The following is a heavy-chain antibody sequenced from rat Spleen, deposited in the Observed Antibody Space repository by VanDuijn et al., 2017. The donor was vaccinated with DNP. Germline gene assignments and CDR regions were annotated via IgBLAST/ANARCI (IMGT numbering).Heavy chain of an antibody. D-gene: IGHD1-1*01. V-gene: IGHV5-7*01. CDR1: GFTFSNSD. J-gene: IGHJ4*01. Sequence: EVQLVESGGGLVQPGRSMKLSCAASGFTFSNSDMAWVRQAPTKGLEWVATIIYDGSTTYYRDSVKGRFTISRDNAKSTLYLQMDSLRSEDTATYYCARLRLEWEVRAMDAWGQGTSVTVSS. CDR3: ARLRLEWEVRAMDA. CDR2: IIYDGSTT.